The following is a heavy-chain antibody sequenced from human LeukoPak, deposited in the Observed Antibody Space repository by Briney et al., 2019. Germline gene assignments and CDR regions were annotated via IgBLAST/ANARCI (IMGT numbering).Heavy chain of an antibody. CDR1: GFTFSSNA. CDR2: SGNSGTT. Sequence: GGSLRLSCAASGFTFSSNAMNWVRQAPGKGLEWVSLSGNSGTTYYVDSVKGRFTISRDNPKKMLYLQMNSLRVEDTAIYYCAKGIGGGRDALDIWGQGTMVTVS. CDR3: AKGIGGGRDALDI. D-gene: IGHD3-16*01. V-gene: IGHV3-23*01. J-gene: IGHJ3*02.